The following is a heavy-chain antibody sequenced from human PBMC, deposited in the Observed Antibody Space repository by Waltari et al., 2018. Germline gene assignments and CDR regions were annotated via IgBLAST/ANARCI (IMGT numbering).Heavy chain of an antibody. V-gene: IGHV4-34*01. CDR1: GGSFSGSF. D-gene: IGHD3-22*01. Sequence: QVQLQQWGAGLLKPSETLSLTCAVYGGSFSGSFWSWIRQPPGKGLEWIGEINQSGSTNYNPSLKSRVTISVDTSKNQFSLKLSSVTAADTAVYYCATNLRDSSGYLDAFDIWGQGTMVTVSS. J-gene: IGHJ3*02. CDR2: INQSGST. CDR3: ATNLRDSSGYLDAFDI.